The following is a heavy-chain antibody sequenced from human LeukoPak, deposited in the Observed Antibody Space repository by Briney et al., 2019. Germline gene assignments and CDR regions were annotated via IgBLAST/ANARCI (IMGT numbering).Heavy chain of an antibody. V-gene: IGHV4-59*01. CDR2: IYYSGST. D-gene: IGHD1-26*01. CDR1: GGSISSYY. Sequence: PSETLSLTGTVSGGSISSYYWSWIRQPPGKGLEWIGYIYYSGSTNYNPFLKSRVTISIDTSKNQFSLRLSSVTAADTAVYYCVSGLWEVPGCHWGQGTLVTVSS. J-gene: IGHJ4*02. CDR3: VSGLWEVPGCH.